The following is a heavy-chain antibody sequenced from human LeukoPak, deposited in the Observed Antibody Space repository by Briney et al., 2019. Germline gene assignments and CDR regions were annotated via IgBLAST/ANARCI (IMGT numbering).Heavy chain of an antibody. Sequence: SETLSLTCTVSGGSISSYYWSWIRQPAGKGLEWIGRIYTSGSTNYNPSLKSRVTISVDTSKNQFSLKLRSVTAADTAVYYCARVTGYMIEDYFDYWGQGILVTVSS. CDR1: GGSISSYY. D-gene: IGHD3-9*01. V-gene: IGHV4-4*07. CDR3: ARVTGYMIEDYFDY. J-gene: IGHJ4*02. CDR2: IYTSGST.